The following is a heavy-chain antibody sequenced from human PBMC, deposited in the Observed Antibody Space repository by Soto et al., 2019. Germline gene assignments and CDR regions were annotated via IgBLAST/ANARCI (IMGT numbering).Heavy chain of an antibody. CDR1: GGSISSDNW. CDR2: MYHSGTT. D-gene: IGHD2-2*01. V-gene: IGHV4-4*02. J-gene: IGHJ4*02. Sequence: QVQLQESVPGLVKPSGTLSLTCAVSGGSISSDNWWSWVRQSPGKGLEWIGEMYHSGTTNYNPSLESRVIISVDKSKNLFSLNLSSVTAADTALYYCARGSTGAGARQYYFEYWGQGTLVTVSS. CDR3: ARGSTGAGARQYYFEY.